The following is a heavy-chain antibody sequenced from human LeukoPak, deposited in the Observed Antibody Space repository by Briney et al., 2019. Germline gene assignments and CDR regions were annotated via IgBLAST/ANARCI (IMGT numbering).Heavy chain of an antibody. D-gene: IGHD3-10*01. J-gene: IGHJ4*02. V-gene: IGHV1-46*01. CDR3: ARDRITMVRGVIINDH. CDR1: GYTFTSYY. CDR2: INPSGGST. Sequence: APVTVSCKASGYTFTSYYMHWVRQAPGQGLEWMGIINPSGGSTSYAQKFQGRVTMTRDTSTSTVYMELSSLRSEDTAVYYCARDRITMVRGVIINDHWGQGTLVTVSS.